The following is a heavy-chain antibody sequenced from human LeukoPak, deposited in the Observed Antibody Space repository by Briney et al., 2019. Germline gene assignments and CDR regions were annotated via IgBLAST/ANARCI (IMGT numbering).Heavy chain of an antibody. CDR1: GFTFSSYW. J-gene: IGHJ5*02. V-gene: IGHV3-7*03. D-gene: IGHD4-17*01. Sequence: GGSLRLSCAASGFTFSSYWMSWVRQAPGKGLEWVANIKQDGSEKYYVDSVKGRFTISRDNAKNSLYPQMNSLRAEDTAVYYCARDNYGDYNWFDPWGQGTLVTVSS. CDR2: IKQDGSEK. CDR3: ARDNYGDYNWFDP.